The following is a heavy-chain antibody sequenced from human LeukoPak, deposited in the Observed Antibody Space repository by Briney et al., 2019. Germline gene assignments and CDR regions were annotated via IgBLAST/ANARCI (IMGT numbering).Heavy chain of an antibody. CDR3: AKAPAWGWSFDI. Sequence: GGSLRLSCAASGFTFSSYDMTWVRQAPGKGLEWVSGLSASGTSTFYADSVKGRFTISRDNSKNTLYLQTNSLRAEDTAVYYCAKAPAWGWSFDIWGQGTMVTVS. J-gene: IGHJ3*02. V-gene: IGHV3-23*01. CDR1: GFTFSSYD. D-gene: IGHD7-27*01. CDR2: LSASGTST.